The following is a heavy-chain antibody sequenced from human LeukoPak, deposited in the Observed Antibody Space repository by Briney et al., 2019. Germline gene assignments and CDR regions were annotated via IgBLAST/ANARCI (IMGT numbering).Heavy chain of an antibody. CDR1: GITLSTYG. J-gene: IGHJ4*02. V-gene: IGHV3-23*01. Sequence: GSLRLSCAVSGITLSTYGMRWVRPAPERGLEWGAGTSGSGGRTNYADSVKGRFTISRDSPKNTLYMQMNSLRAEDTAVYFCAKRGVVIRIVLVGFHKEAYYIDSWGQGALVTVSS. D-gene: IGHD2-8*01. CDR3: AKRGVVIRIVLVGFHKEAYYIDS. CDR2: TSGSGGRT.